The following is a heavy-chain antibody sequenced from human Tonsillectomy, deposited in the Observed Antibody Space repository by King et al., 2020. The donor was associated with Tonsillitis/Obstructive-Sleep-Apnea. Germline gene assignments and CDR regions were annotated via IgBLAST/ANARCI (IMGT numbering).Heavy chain of an antibody. CDR2: ISSSGSTI. D-gene: IGHD4-11*01. J-gene: IGHJ4*02. V-gene: IGHV3-48*03. CDR3: ARGVNGYGNYGMTYDFDY. Sequence: VQLVESGGGLVQPGGSLRLSCAASGFTFSSYEMNWVRQAPGKGLEWVSYISSSGSTIYYADSVKGRFTISRDNPKNSLYLQMNSLRAEDTAVYYCARGVNGYGNYGMTYDFDYWGQGTLGTVSS. CDR1: GFTFSSYE.